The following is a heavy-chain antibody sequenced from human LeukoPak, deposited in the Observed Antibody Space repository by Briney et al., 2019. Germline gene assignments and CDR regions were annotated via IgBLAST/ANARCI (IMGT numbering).Heavy chain of an antibody. CDR1: GFTFSSYS. D-gene: IGHD2-2*01. CDR2: ISSSSSYI. Sequence: NPGGSLRLSCAASGFTFSSYSMNWVRQAPGKGLEWVSSISSSSSYIYYADSVKGRFTISRDNAKDSLYLQMNSLRAEDTAVYYCARDCSSTSCFDYWGQGTLVTVSS. CDR3: ARDCSSTSCFDY. J-gene: IGHJ4*02. V-gene: IGHV3-21*01.